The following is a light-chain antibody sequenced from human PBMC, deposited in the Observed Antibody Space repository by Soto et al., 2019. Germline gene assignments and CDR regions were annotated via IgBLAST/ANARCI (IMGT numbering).Light chain of an antibody. CDR1: SSDVGGYNY. CDR2: DVS. J-gene: IGLJ2*01. V-gene: IGLV2-14*01. CDR3: SSYTSSSTPVV. Sequence: QSALTQPASVSGSPGQSITISCTGTSSDVGGYNYVSWYQQHPGKAPKLMIYDVSNRPSGVSNRFSGSKSGNTASLTISALQAEDEADYYCSSYTSSSTPVVFGGGTKLTV.